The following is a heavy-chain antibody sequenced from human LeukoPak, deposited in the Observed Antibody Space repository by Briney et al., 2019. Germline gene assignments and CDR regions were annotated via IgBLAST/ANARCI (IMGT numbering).Heavy chain of an antibody. CDR1: GFTFSSHS. J-gene: IGHJ4*02. V-gene: IGHV3-48*01. CDR2: ISSSSSTI. D-gene: IGHD2-2*01. CDR3: ARQLLSLDY. Sequence: GGSLRLSCAASGFTFSSHSMNWVRQAPGKGLEWVSYISSSSSTIYYADSVKGRFTISRDNAKNSLYLQMNSLRAEDTAVYYCARQLLSLDYWGQGTLVTVSS.